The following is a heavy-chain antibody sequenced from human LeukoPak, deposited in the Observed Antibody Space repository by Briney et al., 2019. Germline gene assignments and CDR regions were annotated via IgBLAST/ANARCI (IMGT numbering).Heavy chain of an antibody. CDR1: GFTFSSYW. D-gene: IGHD4-17*01. CDR2: INSDGGST. Sequence: GSLRLSCAASGFTFSSYWMHWVRQAPGKGLVWVSRINSDGGSTRYADSVKGRFTISRDNAKNTLYLQMNSLRAEDTAVYYCARSDTVATYDYWGQGTLVTVSS. J-gene: IGHJ4*02. CDR3: ARSDTVATYDY. V-gene: IGHV3-74*01.